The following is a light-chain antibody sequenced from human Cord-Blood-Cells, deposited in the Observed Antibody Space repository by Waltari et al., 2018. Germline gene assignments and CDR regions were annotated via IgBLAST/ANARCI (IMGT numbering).Light chain of an antibody. CDR3: QQYNSYSWT. CDR2: DAS. J-gene: IGKJ1*01. Sequence: DIQMTQSPSTLSASVGDSVTITCRASQSISSWLAWYQQKPGKAPKLLIYDASSLESGVPSRFRGSGSGTEFTLTISSLQPDDFATYYCQQYNSYSWTFGQGTKVEIK. V-gene: IGKV1-5*01. CDR1: QSISSW.